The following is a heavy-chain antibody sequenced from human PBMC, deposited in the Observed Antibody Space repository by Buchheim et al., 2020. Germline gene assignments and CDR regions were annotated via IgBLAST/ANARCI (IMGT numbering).Heavy chain of an antibody. J-gene: IGHJ6*02. V-gene: IGHV4-4*09. Sequence: QVQLQESGPGLVKPSETLSLTCTVSGGSISNYYWSWIRQPPGKGLEWIGYIYNSGNTNYNPSLKSRVTISVDTSKNQFPLKLSSVTAADTSVYYCAARYCSGGSCYRYPYLIYGMHVWGQG. D-gene: IGHD2-15*01. CDR2: IYNSGNT. CDR3: AARYCSGGSCYRYPYLIYGMHV. CDR1: GGSISNYY.